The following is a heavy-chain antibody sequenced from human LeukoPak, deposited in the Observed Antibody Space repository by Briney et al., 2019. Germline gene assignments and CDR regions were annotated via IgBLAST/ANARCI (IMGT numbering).Heavy chain of an antibody. J-gene: IGHJ6*02. CDR2: ISSSSSTI. Sequence: HPGGSLRLSCAASGFTFSSYSMNWVRQAPGKGLEWVSYISSSSSTIYYADSVKGRFTISRDNAKNSLYLQMNSLRAEDTAVYYCARDYGDYPLYYYYYGMDVWGQGTTVTVSS. D-gene: IGHD4-17*01. CDR3: ARDYGDYPLYYYYYGMDV. V-gene: IGHV3-48*04. CDR1: GFTFSSYS.